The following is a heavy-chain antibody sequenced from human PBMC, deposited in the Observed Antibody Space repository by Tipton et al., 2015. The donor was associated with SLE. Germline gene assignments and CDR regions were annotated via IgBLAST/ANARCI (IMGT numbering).Heavy chain of an antibody. CDR1: GVSIGSGGYY. CDR2: IYYSGTS. V-gene: IGHV4-31*03. J-gene: IGHJ6*03. Sequence: TLSLTCTVSGVSIGSGGYYWSWIRQHPGQGLEYIGYIYYSGTSYCIPSLKSRVTISVDTSKNQFSLKLSSVTAADTAVYYCARVPFYYYYYMDVWGKGTTVTVSS. CDR3: ARVPFYYYYYMDV.